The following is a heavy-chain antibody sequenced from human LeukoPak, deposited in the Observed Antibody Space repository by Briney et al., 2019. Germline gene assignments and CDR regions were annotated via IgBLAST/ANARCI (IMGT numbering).Heavy chain of an antibody. CDR2: INPNTGGT. Sequence: ASVKVSCKASGYTFSGSDIHWVRQAPGQGLEWMGWINPNTGGTNYAQKFQGRVTMTRDTSISTAYMELSRLRSDDTAVYYCAGDRTPYYDSSGYLLDVWGKGTTVTVSS. J-gene: IGHJ6*04. V-gene: IGHV1-2*02. D-gene: IGHD3-22*01. CDR3: AGDRTPYYDSSGYLLDV. CDR1: GYTFSGSD.